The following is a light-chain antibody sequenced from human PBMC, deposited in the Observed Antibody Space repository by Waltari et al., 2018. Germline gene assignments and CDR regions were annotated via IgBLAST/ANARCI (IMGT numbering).Light chain of an antibody. CDR2: GKN. V-gene: IGLV3-19*01. Sequence: SSELTQDPAVSVALGQTVRITCQGDSLRNYSASWYQQKPGQAPILVIYGKNNRPSRVPDRFSGSRSGNTASLTITGAQADDEADYYCNSRDSSAKHVVFGGGPKLTVL. CDR1: SLRNYS. J-gene: IGLJ2*01. CDR3: NSRDSSAKHVV.